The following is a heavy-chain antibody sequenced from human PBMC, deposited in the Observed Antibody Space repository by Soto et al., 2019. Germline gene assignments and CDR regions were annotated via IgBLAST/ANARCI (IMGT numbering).Heavy chain of an antibody. CDR2: ICYTGST. Sequence: QVQLQESGPGLVKPSETLSLTCTVSGGSISSFYWSWIRQPPGKGLEWIGYICYTGSTNYNPSLKSRVTISVDTSKNQFSLKLSSVTAADTAVYYCARGRHWLDYWGQGTLVTVSS. J-gene: IGHJ4*02. CDR1: GGSISSFY. D-gene: IGHD3-9*01. CDR3: ARGRHWLDY. V-gene: IGHV4-59*01.